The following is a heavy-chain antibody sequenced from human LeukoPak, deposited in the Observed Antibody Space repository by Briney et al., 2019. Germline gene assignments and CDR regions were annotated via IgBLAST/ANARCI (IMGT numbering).Heavy chain of an antibody. V-gene: IGHV3-48*03. CDR3: ARGRGYDPRYYFDY. CDR2: ISSSGSTI. CDR1: GFTFSSYE. Sequence: PGGSLRLSCAASGFTFSSYEMNCVRQAPGKGLEWVSYISSSGSTIYYADSVKGRFTISRDNAKNSLYLQMNSLRAEDTAVYYCARGRGYDPRYYFDYWGQGTLVTVSS. J-gene: IGHJ4*02. D-gene: IGHD5-18*01.